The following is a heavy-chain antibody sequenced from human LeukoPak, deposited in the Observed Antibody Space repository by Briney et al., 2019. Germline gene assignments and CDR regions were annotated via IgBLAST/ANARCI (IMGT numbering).Heavy chain of an antibody. CDR2: ISAYNGNT. D-gene: IGHD6-6*01. CDR1: GYTFTSYG. V-gene: IGHV1-18*01. J-gene: IGHJ5*02. CDR3: ARVPSRVAKNWFDP. Sequence: GASVKVSCKASGYTFTSYGISWVRQAPGQGLEWMGWISAYNGNTNYAQKLQGRVTMTTDTSTSTAYMELRSLRSDDTAVYYCARVPSRVAKNWFDPWGQGTLVTVSP.